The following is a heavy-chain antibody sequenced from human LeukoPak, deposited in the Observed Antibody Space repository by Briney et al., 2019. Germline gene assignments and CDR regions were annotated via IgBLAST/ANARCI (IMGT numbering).Heavy chain of an antibody. J-gene: IGHJ5*01. V-gene: IGHV3-21*01. Sequence: GGSLRLSCAASGFTFSSYSMNWVRQAPGKGLEWVSSISSSSSYIYYADSVKGRFTISRDNAKNSLYLQMNSLRAEDTAVYYCARHIAVAGPWFDPWGQGTLVTVSS. CDR1: GFTFSSYS. CDR2: ISSSSSYI. D-gene: IGHD6-19*01. CDR3: ARHIAVAGPWFDP.